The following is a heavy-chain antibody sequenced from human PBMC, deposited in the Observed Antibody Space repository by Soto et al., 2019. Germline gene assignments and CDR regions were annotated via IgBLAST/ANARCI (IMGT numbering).Heavy chain of an antibody. V-gene: IGHV3-48*01. CDR2: ISSSSSTI. J-gene: IGHJ6*02. Sequence: EVQLVESGGGLVQRGGSLRLSCAASGLTFSSYSMNWVRQAPGKGLEWVSYISSSSSTIYYADSVKGRFTISRDNAKNSLYLQINSLRAEDTAAYYCAFGEESRYYYYGMDVWGQGTTVTLSS. CDR3: AFGEESRYYYYGMDV. D-gene: IGHD3-10*01. CDR1: GLTFSSYS.